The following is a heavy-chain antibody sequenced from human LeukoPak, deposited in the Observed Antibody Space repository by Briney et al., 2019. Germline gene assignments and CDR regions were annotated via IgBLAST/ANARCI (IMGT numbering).Heavy chain of an antibody. CDR3: ARGRQTGYSSGWYRDYYYYYMDV. Sequence: ASVKVSCKASGYTFTSYDINWVRQAPGQGLEWMGWMNPNSGNTGYAQKFQGRVTMTRNTSISTAYMELSSLRSEDTAVYYCARGRQTGYSSGWYRDYYYYYMDVWGKGTTVTISS. J-gene: IGHJ6*03. CDR2: MNPNSGNT. CDR1: GYTFTSYD. V-gene: IGHV1-8*01. D-gene: IGHD6-19*01.